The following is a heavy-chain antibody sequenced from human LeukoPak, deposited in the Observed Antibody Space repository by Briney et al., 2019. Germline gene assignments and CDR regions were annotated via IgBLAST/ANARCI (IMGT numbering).Heavy chain of an antibody. CDR3: ASGQKWLQSYYFDY. CDR2: ISYDGSNK. D-gene: IGHD5-24*01. CDR1: GFTFSSYG. Sequence: GGSLRLSCAVSGFTFSSYGMHWARQAPGKGLEWVAVISYDGSNKYYADSVKGRFTISRDNSMNTLYLQMNSLRAEDTAVYYCASGQKWLQSYYFDYWGQGTLVTVSS. J-gene: IGHJ4*02. V-gene: IGHV3-30*03.